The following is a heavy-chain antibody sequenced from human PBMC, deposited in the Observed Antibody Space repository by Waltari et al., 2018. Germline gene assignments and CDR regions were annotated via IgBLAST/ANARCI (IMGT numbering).Heavy chain of an antibody. V-gene: IGHV4-39*01. D-gene: IGHD3-10*01. Sequence: QLQLQESGPGLVKPSETLSLTCTVSGGSISSSSYYWGWIRQPPGKGLEWIGSIYYSGSTYYNPSLKSRVTISVDTSKNQFARKLSSVTAADTAVYYCARQRLLLGYGDFDLWGRGTLVTVSS. CDR2: IYYSGST. CDR3: ARQRLLLGYGDFDL. J-gene: IGHJ2*01. CDR1: GGSISSSSYY.